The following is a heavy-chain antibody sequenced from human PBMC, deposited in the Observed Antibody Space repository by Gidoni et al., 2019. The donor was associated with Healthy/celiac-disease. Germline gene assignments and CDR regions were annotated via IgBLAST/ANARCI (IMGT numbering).Heavy chain of an antibody. CDR3: ARGYSDDFWSGYQGWFDP. CDR2: IYYSGST. D-gene: IGHD3-3*01. CDR1: SGSISSGDYY. Sequence: VHLQESGPGLVKPSQTLSLTCTVSSGSISSGDYYWSWIRQPPGKGLEWIGYIYYSGSTYYNPSLKSRVTISVDTSKNQFSLKLSSVTAADTAVYYCARGYSDDFWSGYQGWFDPWGQGTLVTVSS. V-gene: IGHV4-30-4*01. J-gene: IGHJ5*02.